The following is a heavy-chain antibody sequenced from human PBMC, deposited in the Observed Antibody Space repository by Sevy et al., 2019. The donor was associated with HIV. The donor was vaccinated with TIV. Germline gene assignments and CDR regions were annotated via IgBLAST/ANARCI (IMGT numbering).Heavy chain of an antibody. V-gene: IGHV4-59*01. CDR2: IYYSGST. CDR3: ARGYSSDAFDV. J-gene: IGHJ3*01. Sequence: SETLSLTCTLSGGSISSYYWSWIRQPPGKGLEWIGYIYYSGSTNYNPSLKSRVTISVDTSKNQFSLKLSSVTAANTAVYYCARGYSSDAFDVWGQGTMVTVSS. D-gene: IGHD5-18*01. CDR1: GGSISSYY.